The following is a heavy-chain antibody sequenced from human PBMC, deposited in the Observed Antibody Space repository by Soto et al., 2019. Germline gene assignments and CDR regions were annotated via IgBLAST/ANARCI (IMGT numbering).Heavy chain of an antibody. J-gene: IGHJ6*02. V-gene: IGHV3-33*01. D-gene: IGHD2-15*01. CDR1: GFTFSSYG. Sequence: GGSLRLSCAASGFTFSSYGMRWVRQAPGKGLEWVAVIWYDGSNKYYADSVKGRFTISRDNSKNTLYLQMNSLRAEDTAVYYCARRQVAAPRLLYGMAVWGQGTTVTVSS. CDR3: ARRQVAAPRLLYGMAV. CDR2: IWYDGSNK.